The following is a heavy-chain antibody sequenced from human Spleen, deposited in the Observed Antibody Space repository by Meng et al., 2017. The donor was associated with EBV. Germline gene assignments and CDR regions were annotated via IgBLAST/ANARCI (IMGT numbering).Heavy chain of an antibody. V-gene: IGHV4-39*07. J-gene: IGHJ4*02. D-gene: IGHD4-17*01. Sequence: QLQLQESGPGLVKPSETLSLTCTVSGDSISSSTYSWGWIRQPPGKGLEWIGKIYYTGSAYYTASLKSRVTMSVDTSKNQFSLEVTSVTAADTAFYYCARWSTVTTSFDSWGQGTLVTVAS. CDR3: ARWSTVTTSFDS. CDR2: IYYTGSA. CDR1: GDSISSSTYS.